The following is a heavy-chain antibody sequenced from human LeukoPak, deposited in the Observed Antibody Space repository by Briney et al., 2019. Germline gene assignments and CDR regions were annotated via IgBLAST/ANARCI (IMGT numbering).Heavy chain of an antibody. CDR3: ARGTSSGWYSSFDC. D-gene: IGHD6-19*01. CDR2: TYYRSKWYN. CDR1: GDSVSSNSAA. V-gene: IGHV6-1*01. J-gene: IGHJ4*02. Sequence: SQTLSLTCAISGDSVSSNSAAWNWIRQSPSRGLEWLGRTYYRSKWYNDYAVTVKSRITISPDTSKNQFSLQLNSVTPEDTAVYYCARGTSSGWYSSFDCWGQGTLVTVSS.